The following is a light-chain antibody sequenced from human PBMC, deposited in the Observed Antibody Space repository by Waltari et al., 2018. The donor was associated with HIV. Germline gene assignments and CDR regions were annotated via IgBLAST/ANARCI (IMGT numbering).Light chain of an antibody. CDR3: CSYAGSYTLV. CDR1: SSDVGGYKY. CDR2: DVT. Sequence: QSALPQPRSVSGSPGQSVTISCTGTSSDVGGYKYVSWYQQHPAKAPKPMIYDVTKRPSGVPDRFSGSKSVNTASLTISGLEAEDEADYYCCSYAGSYTLVFGGGTKLTVL. J-gene: IGLJ3*02. V-gene: IGLV2-11*01.